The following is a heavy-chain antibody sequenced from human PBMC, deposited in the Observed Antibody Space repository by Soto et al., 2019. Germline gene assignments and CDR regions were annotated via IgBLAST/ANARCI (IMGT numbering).Heavy chain of an antibody. CDR1: GYTFSDYY. V-gene: IGHV1-2*02. CDR3: ARHHGPTTSENWFDP. CDR2: ISTYSGDT. Sequence: QVQLVQSGAEVKKPGASMKVSCKASGYTFSDYYMHWVRQAPGQGLEWMGWISTYSGDTKYAQKFQGRVTMTTDTSTTTAYLELRSLRSDDTAVYYCARHHGPTTSENWFDPWGQGTLVTVSS. J-gene: IGHJ5*02. D-gene: IGHD5-12*01.